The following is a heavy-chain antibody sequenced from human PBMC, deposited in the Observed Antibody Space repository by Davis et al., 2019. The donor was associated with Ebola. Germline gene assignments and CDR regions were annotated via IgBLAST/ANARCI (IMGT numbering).Heavy chain of an antibody. Sequence: GGSLRLSCAASGFTFSSYTISWVRQAPGKGLEWVSSVSGSGDRNYYAASVKGRFTISRDNAKNSLYLQMNSLRDEDTAVYYCARDRDYYDTSAYHPRGWFDSWGQGTLVIVSS. CDR3: ARDRDYYDTSAYHPRGWFDS. D-gene: IGHD3-22*01. V-gene: IGHV3-23*01. J-gene: IGHJ5*01. CDR1: GFTFSSYT. CDR2: VSGSGDRN.